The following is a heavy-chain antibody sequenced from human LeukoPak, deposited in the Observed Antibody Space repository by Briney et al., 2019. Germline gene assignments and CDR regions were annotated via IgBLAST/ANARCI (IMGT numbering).Heavy chain of an antibody. D-gene: IGHD2-21*01. V-gene: IGHV3-30*03. CDR2: VTFDGNNN. J-gene: IGHJ4*02. Sequence: GRSQRLSCAASGFTFSNFGMHWVRQAPGKGLEWVAVVTFDGNNNYYADSVKGQFTISRDNSKNTLYLQMNSLRPEDTAVYYCARFDTYSSPDDYWGQGTLVTVSS. CDR1: GFTFSNFG. CDR3: ARFDTYSSPDDY.